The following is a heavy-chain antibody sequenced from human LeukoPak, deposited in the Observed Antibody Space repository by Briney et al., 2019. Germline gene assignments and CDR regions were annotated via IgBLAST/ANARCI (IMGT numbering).Heavy chain of an antibody. CDR1: GFTFSSYS. Sequence: GGSLRLSCAASGFTFSSYSINWVRQAPGKGLEWVSSISSSSSYIFYADSVKGRFTISRDNSKNSLYLQMNSLRAEDAAVYYCARGYTAMAQGYFGYWGQGTLVTVSS. V-gene: IGHV3-21*01. D-gene: IGHD5-18*01. J-gene: IGHJ4*02. CDR3: ARGYTAMAQGYFGY. CDR2: ISSSSSYI.